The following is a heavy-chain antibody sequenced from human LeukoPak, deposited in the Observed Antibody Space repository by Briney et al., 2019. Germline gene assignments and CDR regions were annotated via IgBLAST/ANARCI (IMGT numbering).Heavy chain of an antibody. CDR3: TRDPDYGDPD. D-gene: IGHD2-21*01. CDR2: ITSSGRST. J-gene: IGHJ4*02. CDR1: GFSFSDHY. Sequence: PGGSLRLSCTASGFSFSDHYMTWMRHAPGKGLEWISYITSSGRSTDYVDSVKGRFIISRDNAMNSMFLQMSSLRVDDTAVYYCTRDPDYGDPDWGQGTLVTVSS. V-gene: IGHV3-11*01.